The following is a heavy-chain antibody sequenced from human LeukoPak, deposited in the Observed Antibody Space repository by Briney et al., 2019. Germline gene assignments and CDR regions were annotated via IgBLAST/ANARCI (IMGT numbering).Heavy chain of an antibody. CDR3: ARVNHVYCSTAACFRAGWFDP. CDR1: GGSIGRGDYF. Sequence: PSETLSLTCIVSGGSIGRGDYFWTWIRQPPGKGLEWIGYISYSGSAHYNPSLKSRLTISIDRSKTQSSLSLTSVTAADTAVYYCARVNHVYCSTAACFRAGWFDPWGQGTLVTVSS. CDR2: ISYSGSA. V-gene: IGHV4-30-4*01. J-gene: IGHJ5*02. D-gene: IGHD2-15*01.